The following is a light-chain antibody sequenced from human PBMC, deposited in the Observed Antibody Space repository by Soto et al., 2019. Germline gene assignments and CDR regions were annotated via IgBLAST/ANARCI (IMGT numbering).Light chain of an antibody. J-gene: IGKJ4*01. CDR3: LQLHSYPLT. V-gene: IGKV1-9*01. Sequence: DIQLTQSPSFLSTSVGDRVTLTCLASQGINNYLAWYQQKPGKVPNLLIYAASTLQSGVPSRFSGSGSGTEFTLTITSLQPEDFATYYCLQLHSYPLTFGGGTKVEIK. CDR1: QGINNY. CDR2: AAS.